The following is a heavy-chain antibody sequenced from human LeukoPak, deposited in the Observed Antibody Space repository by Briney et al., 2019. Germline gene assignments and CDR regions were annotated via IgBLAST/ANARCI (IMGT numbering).Heavy chain of an antibody. V-gene: IGHV4-34*01. CDR2: INHSGST. Sequence: PAETLTLTCAVYGGSFSGYYWRWIRQPPGKGLEWIGEINHSGSTNYNPSLKSRVTLSADTSKNQMSLKLSSVTAADTAVYYCARGRMVRGVKRTNDYWGKGTLVTVSS. J-gene: IGHJ4*02. D-gene: IGHD3-10*01. CDR3: ARGRMVRGVKRTNDY. CDR1: GGSFSGYY.